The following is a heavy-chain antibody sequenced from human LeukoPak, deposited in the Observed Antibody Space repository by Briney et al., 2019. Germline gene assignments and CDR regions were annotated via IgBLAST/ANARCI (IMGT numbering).Heavy chain of an antibody. CDR2: INPSGGST. Sequence: ASVKVSCKASGYTFTGYYMHWVRQAPGQGLEWMGIINPSGGSTSYAQKFQGRVTMTRDTSTSTVYMELSSLRSEDTAVYYCARLGGLEMATSYWGQGTLVTVSS. CDR3: ARLGGLEMATSY. V-gene: IGHV1-46*01. J-gene: IGHJ4*02. D-gene: IGHD5-24*01. CDR1: GYTFTGYY.